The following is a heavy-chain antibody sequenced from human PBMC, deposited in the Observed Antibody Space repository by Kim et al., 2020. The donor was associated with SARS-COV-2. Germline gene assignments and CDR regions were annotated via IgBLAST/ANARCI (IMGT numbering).Heavy chain of an antibody. CDR3: AKSFGVVNIYYYYYGMDV. D-gene: IGHD3-3*01. CDR1: GFTFSSYA. V-gene: IGHV3-23*01. J-gene: IGHJ6*02. Sequence: GGSLRLSCAASGFTFSSYAMSWVRQAPGKGLEWVSAISGSGGSTYYADSVKGRFTISRDNSKNTLYLQMNSLRAEDTAVYYCAKSFGVVNIYYYYYGMDVWGQGTTVTVSS. CDR2: ISGSGGST.